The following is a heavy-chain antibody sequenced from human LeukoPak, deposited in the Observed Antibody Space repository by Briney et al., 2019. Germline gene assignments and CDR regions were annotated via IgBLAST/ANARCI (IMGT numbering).Heavy chain of an antibody. CDR2: MKEDGGEK. J-gene: IGHJ2*01. V-gene: IGHV3-7*01. D-gene: IGHD2-8*01. Sequence: PGGSLRLSCAASGFTFSPYWVTWVRQAPGMGLEWVANMKEDGGEKFYVDSVRGRFTISRDNAKNSLYLQMNSLRVEDTGVYYCARVRNEWYIDLWGRGTLVTVST. CDR3: ARVRNEWYIDL. CDR1: GFTFSPYW.